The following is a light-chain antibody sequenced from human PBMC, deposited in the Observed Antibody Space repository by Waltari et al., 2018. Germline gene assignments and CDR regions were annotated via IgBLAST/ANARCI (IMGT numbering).Light chain of an antibody. V-gene: IGLV1-40*01. CDR2: GSS. CDR3: QSYDTTLSVV. J-gene: IGLJ3*02. CDR1: GSNIGAGYD. Sequence: QSVLTQPPSVSGAPGQRVTISCTGSGSNIGAGYDVHWYQQVPRAAPKLLIYGSSSRPLGVPDRFCGSTSGTSASLAITGLQAEDEAVYYCQSYDTTLSVVFGGGTKLTVL.